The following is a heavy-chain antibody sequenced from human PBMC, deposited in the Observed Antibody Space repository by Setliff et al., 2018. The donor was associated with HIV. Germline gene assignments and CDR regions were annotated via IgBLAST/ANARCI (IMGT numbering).Heavy chain of an antibody. D-gene: IGHD5-18*01. CDR1: GYSFSRYW. CDR2: IYPGDSSS. J-gene: IGHJ4*02. V-gene: IGHV5-51*01. CDR3: ARHPIHTYGYGAFDF. Sequence: PGESLKISCEGSGYSFSRYWIGWVRQMLGKGLEWMGVIYPGDSSSKYSPSFQGQVTISVDTSIRTAYLQWNSLKASDTAIYYCARHPIHTYGYGAFDFWGRGTLVTVSS.